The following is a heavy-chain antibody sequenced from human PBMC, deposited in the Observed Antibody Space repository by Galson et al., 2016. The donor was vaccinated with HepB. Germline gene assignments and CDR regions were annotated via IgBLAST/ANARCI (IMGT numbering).Heavy chain of an antibody. CDR2: FDPEDGEI. CDR3: ASGMFYYTDDAFDL. Sequence: SVKVSCKVSGYSLSELSIHWVRQAPGKGLEWMGGFDPEDGEIAYAKKIQGRVTMTEDTPADTAYMELSSLRSEDTAVYYCASGMFYYTDDAFDLWGQGKMVTVSS. V-gene: IGHV1-24*01. J-gene: IGHJ3*01. CDR1: GYSLSELS. D-gene: IGHD3-10*01.